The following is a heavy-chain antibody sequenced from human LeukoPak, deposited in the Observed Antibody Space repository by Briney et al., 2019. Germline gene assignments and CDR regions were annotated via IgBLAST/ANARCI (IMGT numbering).Heavy chain of an antibody. CDR1: GFTFSSYW. Sequence: GGSLRLSCAASGFTFSSYWMSWVRQAPGKGLEWVAFIRSDGYHTYYTDSVKGRFIITRDNFKNTLYLQMNSLRLEDMAVYYCAKPSGSGVDYWGRGTRVTVSS. CDR3: AKPSGSGVDY. J-gene: IGHJ4*02. V-gene: IGHV3-30*02. D-gene: IGHD1-26*01. CDR2: IRSDGYHT.